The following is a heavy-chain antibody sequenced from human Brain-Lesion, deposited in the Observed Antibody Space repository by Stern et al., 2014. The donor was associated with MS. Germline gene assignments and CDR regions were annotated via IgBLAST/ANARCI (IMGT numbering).Heavy chain of an antibody. Sequence: EVQLVQSGGGLVQPGGSLRPSCTASGFTFNSYWMSRVRQAPGKGLEWVANIKEDGSEKYYVESVKGRFTVSRDNAKNSMYLQMNSLRVDDTATYYCARIGYSSSWYSPVGFFQHWGQGTLVTVSS. J-gene: IGHJ1*01. CDR1: GFTFNSYW. D-gene: IGHD6-13*01. V-gene: IGHV3-7*01. CDR2: IKEDGSEK. CDR3: ARIGYSSSWYSPVGFFQH.